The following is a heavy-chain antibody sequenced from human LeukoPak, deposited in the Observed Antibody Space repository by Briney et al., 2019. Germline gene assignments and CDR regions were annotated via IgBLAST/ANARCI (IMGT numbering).Heavy chain of an antibody. D-gene: IGHD2-15*01. CDR2: IYYSGST. CDR1: GGSISSSSYY. Sequence: SETLSLTCTVSGGSISSSSYYWGWIRQPPGKGLEWIGSIYYSGSTYYNPSLKSRVTISVDTSKNQFSLKLSSVTAADTAVYYCARSYCSGGSCHVAGMDVWGKGTTVTVSS. J-gene: IGHJ6*04. V-gene: IGHV4-39*01. CDR3: ARSYCSGGSCHVAGMDV.